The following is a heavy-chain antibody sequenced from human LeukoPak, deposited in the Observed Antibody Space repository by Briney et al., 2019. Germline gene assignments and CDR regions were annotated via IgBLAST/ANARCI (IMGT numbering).Heavy chain of an antibody. Sequence: PGGSLRLSCAASGFTFSSYAMSWVRQAPGKGLEWVSDISGSGGRTYYADSVKGRFTISRDNPKNTLYLQMNSLRAEDTAVYYCAKDQSYRGYDLDYGMDVWGQGTTVTVSS. CDR1: GFTFSSYA. CDR2: ISGSGGRT. D-gene: IGHD5-12*01. V-gene: IGHV3-23*01. CDR3: AKDQSYRGYDLDYGMDV. J-gene: IGHJ6*02.